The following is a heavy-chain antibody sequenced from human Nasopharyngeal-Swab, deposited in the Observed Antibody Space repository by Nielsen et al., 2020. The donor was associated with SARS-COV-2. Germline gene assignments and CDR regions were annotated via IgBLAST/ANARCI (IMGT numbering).Heavy chain of an antibody. CDR1: GESLSSGNW. D-gene: IGHD7-27*01. Sequence: SETLSLTCAVSGESLSSGNWWSWIRQPPGRGLEWIGEINHSGSTNYNPSLKSRVTISVDPSKNQFSLRLSSVTAADTAVYYCARGLSGIVPSPILGLGPYYYYYYMDVWGKGTTVTVSS. J-gene: IGHJ6*03. V-gene: IGHV4-4*02. CDR2: INHSGST. CDR3: ARGLSGIVPSPILGLGPYYYYYYMDV.